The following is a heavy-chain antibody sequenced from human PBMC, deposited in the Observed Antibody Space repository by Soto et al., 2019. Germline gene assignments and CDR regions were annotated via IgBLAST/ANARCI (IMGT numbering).Heavy chain of an antibody. CDR3: ARSPTLPYSSGWGTTNWFDP. Sequence: SQTLSLTCAISGDSVSSNSAAWNWIRQSPSRGLEWLGRTYYRSKWYNDYAVSVKSRITINPDTSKNQFSLQLNSVTPEDTAVYYCARSPTLPYSSGWGTTNWFDPWGQGTLVTVS. D-gene: IGHD6-19*01. CDR1: GDSVSSNSAA. V-gene: IGHV6-1*01. CDR2: TYYRSKWYN. J-gene: IGHJ5*02.